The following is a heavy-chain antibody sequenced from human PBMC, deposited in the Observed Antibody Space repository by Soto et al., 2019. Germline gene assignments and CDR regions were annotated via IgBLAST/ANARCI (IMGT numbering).Heavy chain of an antibody. CDR2: IDHTGST. D-gene: IGHD3-22*01. J-gene: IGHJ4*02. Sequence: QVQLQQWGVGLLKPSETLSLAYAVYSGSFSGYYWSWIRQPPGKGLEWIGEIDHTGSTNYNPSLKSRVTISADTSKNQFSLKLTSVTAADTAVYYCARRGGGYYPYYFDYWGQGGLVTVSS. V-gene: IGHV4-34*01. CDR3: ARRGGGYYPYYFDY. CDR1: SGSFSGYY.